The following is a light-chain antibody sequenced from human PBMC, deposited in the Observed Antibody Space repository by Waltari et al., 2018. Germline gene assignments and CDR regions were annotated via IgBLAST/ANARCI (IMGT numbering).Light chain of an antibody. CDR3: QQVNTFAPT. Sequence: QLTQSPSSLSASVGDRVTINCRTSQDISSYLVWYQHKPGKAPKPLIYAASELKRGVPSRFSGSGSGTNFTLTIRSLEPEDFATYYWQQVNTFAPTFGGGTKVDI. V-gene: IGKV1-9*01. CDR1: QDISSY. CDR2: AAS. J-gene: IGKJ4*01.